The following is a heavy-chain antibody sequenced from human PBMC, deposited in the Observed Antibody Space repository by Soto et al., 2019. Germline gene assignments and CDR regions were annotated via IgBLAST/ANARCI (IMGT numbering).Heavy chain of an antibody. J-gene: IGHJ4*02. CDR3: AXVSLQYTLAAAGNDFDY. Sequence: SETLSLTCTVSGGSVSSGSYYWSWIRQPPGKGLEWIGYIYYSGSTNYNPSLKSRVTISVDTSKNQFSLKLSSVTAADTAVYYCAXVSLQYTLAAAGNDFDYWGQGTLVTVSS. CDR1: GGSVSSGSYY. CDR2: IYYSGST. D-gene: IGHD6-13*01. V-gene: IGHV4-61*01.